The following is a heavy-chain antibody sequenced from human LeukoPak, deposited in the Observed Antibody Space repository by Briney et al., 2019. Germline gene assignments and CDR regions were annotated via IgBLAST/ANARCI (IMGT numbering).Heavy chain of an antibody. D-gene: IGHD3-16*01. J-gene: IGHJ6*02. CDR1: GFTFSSYW. Sequence: GSLRLSCAASGFTFSSYWMSWVRQAPGKGLEWVANMNRDGSEKNYVDSIKGRFTISRGNAANSLHLQMNSLRVEDTAVYYCARDGGIIRFGGQDVWGQGTTVIVS. CDR2: MNRDGSEK. V-gene: IGHV3-7*01. CDR3: ARDGGIIRFGGQDV.